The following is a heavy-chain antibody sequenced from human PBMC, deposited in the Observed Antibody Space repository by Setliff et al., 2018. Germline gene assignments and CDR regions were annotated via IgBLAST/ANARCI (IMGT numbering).Heavy chain of an antibody. V-gene: IGHV2-70*11. CDR1: GFSLSTSGMC. CDR3: ARCITIFGVVIPNAFDY. CDR2: IDWDDDK. Sequence: GSGPTLVNPTQTLTLTCTFSGFSLSTSGMCVSWIRQPPGQALEWLARIDWDDDKYYSTSLKTRLTISKDTSKNQVVLTMTNMDPVDTATYYCARCITIFGVVIPNAFDYWGQGTLVTVSS. D-gene: IGHD3-3*01. J-gene: IGHJ4*02.